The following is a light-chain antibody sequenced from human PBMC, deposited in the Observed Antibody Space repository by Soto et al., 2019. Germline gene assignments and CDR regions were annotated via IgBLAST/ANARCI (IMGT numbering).Light chain of an antibody. J-gene: IGKJ4*01. V-gene: IGKV1-5*03. CDR1: QTISSW. CDR2: KAS. Sequence: DVQMTHAPATLSGTVGDRVTITFRASQTISSWLAWYQQKPGKAPKLLIYKASTLKSGVPSRFSGSGSGTDFTLTISSLQPEDFATDYCQQANSFPLTFGGRTKVDIK. CDR3: QQANSFPLT.